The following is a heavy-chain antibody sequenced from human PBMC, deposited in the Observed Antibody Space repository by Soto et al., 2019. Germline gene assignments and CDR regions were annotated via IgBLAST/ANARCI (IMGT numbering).Heavy chain of an antibody. D-gene: IGHD1-20*01. Sequence: SETLSLTCTVSGGSISSSSYYWGWIRQPPGKGLEWIGYIYYSGSTYYNPSLKSRLTMSVDTSKNQFSLKLSSVTAADTAVYYCARDRAKWKDYYYYGMDVWGQGTTVTVSS. V-gene: IGHV4-30-4*08. CDR1: GGSISSSSYY. CDR3: ARDRAKWKDYYYYGMDV. CDR2: IYYSGST. J-gene: IGHJ6*02.